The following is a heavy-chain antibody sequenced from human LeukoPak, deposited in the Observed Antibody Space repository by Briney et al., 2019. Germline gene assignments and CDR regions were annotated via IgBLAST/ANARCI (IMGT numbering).Heavy chain of an antibody. V-gene: IGHV3-30*18. CDR3: AKDYYDSSGISYFDY. CDR1: GFTFSSYA. Sequence: PGGSLRLSCAASGFTFSSYAMSWVRQAPGKGLEWVAVISYDGSNKYYADSVKGRFTISRDNSKNTLYLQMNSLRAEDTAVYYCAKDYYDSSGISYFDYWGQGTLVTVSS. D-gene: IGHD3-22*01. CDR2: ISYDGSNK. J-gene: IGHJ4*02.